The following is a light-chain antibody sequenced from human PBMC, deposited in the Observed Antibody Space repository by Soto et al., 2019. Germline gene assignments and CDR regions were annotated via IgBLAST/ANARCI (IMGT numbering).Light chain of an antibody. Sequence: EIVLTQSPGTLSLSPGERATLSCRASQSADSTYLAWYQQKPGQAPRLLIYAASTRAAGTPDRFSGSGSGTDFTLTINSLQSEDFAVYYCQMYNNWVATFGGGTKVEI. CDR1: QSADSTY. V-gene: IGKV3-20*01. CDR2: AAS. J-gene: IGKJ4*01. CDR3: QMYNNWVAT.